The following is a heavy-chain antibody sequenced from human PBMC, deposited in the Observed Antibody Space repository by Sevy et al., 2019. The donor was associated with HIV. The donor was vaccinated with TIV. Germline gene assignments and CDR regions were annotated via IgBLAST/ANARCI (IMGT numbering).Heavy chain of an antibody. CDR1: DYTFSTQG. J-gene: IGHJ4*02. V-gene: IGHV1-18*01. Sequence: ASVKVSCKASDYTFSTQGFNWVRQAPGQGLEWMGWISAYNGNTKYAQKFQGRVTMTTDTSTSTAYMELRSLTSDDTAGCYCARDWAPGYYYDAIGVKRDYYFDYWGQGTLVTVSS. D-gene: IGHD3-22*01. CDR3: ARDWAPGYYYDAIGVKRDYYFDY. CDR2: ISAYNGNT.